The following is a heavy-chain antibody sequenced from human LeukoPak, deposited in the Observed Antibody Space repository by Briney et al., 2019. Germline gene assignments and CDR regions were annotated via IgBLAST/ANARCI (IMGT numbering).Heavy chain of an antibody. CDR1: RFTFSNYA. J-gene: IGHJ4*02. V-gene: IGHV3-23*01. Sequence: PGGSLRLSCAASRFTFSNYAMSWVRQAPGKGLEWVSTITGGGGNTYYADSVRGRFTISRDNSKNTLYLQMNSLRGEDTAVYYCARGGSPGWLRVGYWGQGTLVTVSS. D-gene: IGHD5-12*01. CDR2: ITGGGGNT. CDR3: ARGGSPGWLRVGY.